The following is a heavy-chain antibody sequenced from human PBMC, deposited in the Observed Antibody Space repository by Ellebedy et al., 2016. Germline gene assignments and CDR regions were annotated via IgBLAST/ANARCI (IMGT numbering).Heavy chain of an antibody. CDR2: INTDGSSI. CDR1: GFTFSNYW. D-gene: IGHD6-13*01. J-gene: IGHJ4*02. Sequence: GESLKISCAASGFTFSNYWMQWVRQAPGKGLVWVSRINTDGSSINYADSVKGRFTISRDNAKNTQYLQMNSLRADDTAIYYCVRGGLPAAGDYWGQGTLVTVSS. CDR3: VRGGLPAAGDY. V-gene: IGHV3-74*01.